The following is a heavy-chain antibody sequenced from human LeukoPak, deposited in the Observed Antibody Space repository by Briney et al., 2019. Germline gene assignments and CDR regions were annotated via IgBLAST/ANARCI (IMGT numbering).Heavy chain of an antibody. J-gene: IGHJ4*02. Sequence: GGSLRLSCAASGFTFSSHSMNWVRQAPGKGLEWVSYISSSGSTIYYADSVKGRFTISRDNAKNSLYLQMNSLRAEDTAVYYCARDDSKYCGGDCYSWVVLDYWGQGTLVTVSS. CDR3: ARDDSKYCGGDCYSWVVLDY. CDR1: GFTFSSHS. CDR2: ISSSGSTI. V-gene: IGHV3-48*04. D-gene: IGHD2-21*02.